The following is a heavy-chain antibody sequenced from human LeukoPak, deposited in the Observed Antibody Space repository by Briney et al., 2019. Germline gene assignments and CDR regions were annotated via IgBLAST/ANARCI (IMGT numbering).Heavy chain of an antibody. V-gene: IGHV3-64*02. CDR3: VRGGGVVAGTYDY. D-gene: IGHD6-19*01. Sequence: GGSLGLSCAASGFTFITYAFHWVRQAPGKGLEYVSAISNNGEDTYYADSVKGRFTISRDNSKNTLYLQMGSLRAEDMAVYYCVRGGGVVAGTYDYWGQGTLVTVSS. J-gene: IGHJ4*02. CDR2: ISNNGEDT. CDR1: GFTFITYA.